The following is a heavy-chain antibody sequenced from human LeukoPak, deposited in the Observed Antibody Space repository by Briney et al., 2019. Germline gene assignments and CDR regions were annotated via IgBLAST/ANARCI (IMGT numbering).Heavy chain of an antibody. D-gene: IGHD3-3*01. V-gene: IGHV1-69*05. Sequence: SVKVSCKASGGTFSSYAISWVRQAPGQGLEWMGGIIPIFGTANYAQKFQGRVTITTDESTSTAYMELSSLRSEDTAVYYCARSITIFGVAENWFDPWGQGTLVTVSS. CDR3: ARSITIFGVAENWFDP. CDR1: GGTFSSYA. CDR2: IIPIFGTA. J-gene: IGHJ5*02.